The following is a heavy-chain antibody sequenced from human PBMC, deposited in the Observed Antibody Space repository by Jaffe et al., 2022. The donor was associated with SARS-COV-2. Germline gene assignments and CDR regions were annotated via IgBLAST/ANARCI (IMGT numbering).Heavy chain of an antibody. CDR3: ARVPGEMATNGWIDY. Sequence: EVQLVESGGGLVQPGGSLRLSCAASGFTFSSYAMHWVRQAPGKGLEYVSAISSNGGSTYYANSVKGRFTISRDNSKNTLYLQMGSLRAEDMAVYYCARVPGEMATNGWIDYWGQGTLVTVSS. D-gene: IGHD5-12*01. J-gene: IGHJ4*02. CDR1: GFTFSSYA. CDR2: ISSNGGST. V-gene: IGHV3-64*01.